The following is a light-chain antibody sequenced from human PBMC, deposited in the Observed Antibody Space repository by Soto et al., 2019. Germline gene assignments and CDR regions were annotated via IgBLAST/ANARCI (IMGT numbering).Light chain of an antibody. CDR1: QSISSY. Sequence: DIQITQSPCSLSASVGDRVPITCRASQSISSYLNWYQQKPGKAPKLLIYAASSLQSGVPSRFSGSGSETDFTLTISSLQPEDFATYSCQQNYSATWTFGQGTKVDIK. CDR3: QQNYSATWT. CDR2: AAS. J-gene: IGKJ1*01. V-gene: IGKV1-39*01.